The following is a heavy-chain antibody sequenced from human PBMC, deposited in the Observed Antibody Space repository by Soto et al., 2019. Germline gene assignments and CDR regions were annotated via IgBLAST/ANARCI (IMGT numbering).Heavy chain of an antibody. Sequence: EVQLLESGGGLVQPGGSLRLSCAASGFTFSSDAMSWVRQAPGKGLEWVSAISGSGGSTYYADSVKGRFTISRDNSKNTLYLQMNSLRAEDTAVYYCAKVNGYSSGWFAYWGQGPLVTVSS. J-gene: IGHJ4*02. CDR3: AKVNGYSSGWFAY. CDR1: GFTFSSDA. D-gene: IGHD6-19*01. CDR2: ISGSGGST. V-gene: IGHV3-23*01.